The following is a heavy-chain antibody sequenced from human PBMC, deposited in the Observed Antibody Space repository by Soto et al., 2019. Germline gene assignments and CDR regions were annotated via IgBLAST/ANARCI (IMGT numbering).Heavy chain of an antibody. Sequence: EVQLVESGGGLVQPGGPLGVSCIDSGFTFRDYAFNWVRQAPGKGPEWVSYISVGGGSIFYADSVKGRFTISRDDARNSVHLQMNTLRHEDTAVYHCVRDHRWAFDTWGQGTVVTVSS. D-gene: IGHD2-15*01. CDR3: VRDHRWAFDT. V-gene: IGHV3-48*02. J-gene: IGHJ3*02. CDR1: GFTFRDYA. CDR2: ISVGGGSI.